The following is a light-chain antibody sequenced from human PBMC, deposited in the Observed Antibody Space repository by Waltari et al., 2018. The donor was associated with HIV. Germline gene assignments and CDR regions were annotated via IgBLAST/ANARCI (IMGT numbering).Light chain of an antibody. CDR2: EHY. J-gene: IGLJ3*02. Sequence: NFMLTQPHSVSESPGKTVTISCTRSSGSVASNYLQCFQQRPGSAPPTILYEHYQRPSGVPDRFSGIIDKSSNSASLTISGVKTEDEADYYCQSFDTDNHWVFGGGTRLTVL. CDR1: SGSVASNY. CDR3: QSFDTDNHWV. V-gene: IGLV6-57*03.